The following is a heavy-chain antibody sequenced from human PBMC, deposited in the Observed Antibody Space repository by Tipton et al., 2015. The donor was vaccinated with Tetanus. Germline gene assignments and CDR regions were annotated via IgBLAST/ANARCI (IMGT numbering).Heavy chain of an antibody. V-gene: IGHV3-7*03. CDR1: GLSFSSYT. CDR3: VRGGMMYAYY. Sequence: SLRLSCVASGLSFSSYTMSWVRQAPGKGLEWVATMKQDGSEIKYVDSVTGRFTISRDNAKNSLYLQLNSLRAEDTAVYYCVRGGMMYAYYWGKETLVTVSS. J-gene: IGHJ4*02. CDR2: MKQDGSEI. D-gene: IGHD2-8*01.